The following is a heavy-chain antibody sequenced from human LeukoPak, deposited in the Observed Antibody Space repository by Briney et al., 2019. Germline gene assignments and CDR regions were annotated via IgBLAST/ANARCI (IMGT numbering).Heavy chain of an antibody. Sequence: GGSLRLSCAASGYTFSSYSMNWVRQAPGKGLEWVSSISSSSSYIYYADSVKGRFTISRDNAKNSLYLQMNSLRAEDTAVYYCARDPYSSSWTKGWFDPWGQGTLVTVSS. CDR1: GYTFSSYS. J-gene: IGHJ5*02. V-gene: IGHV3-21*01. CDR2: ISSSSSYI. CDR3: ARDPYSSSWTKGWFDP. D-gene: IGHD6-13*01.